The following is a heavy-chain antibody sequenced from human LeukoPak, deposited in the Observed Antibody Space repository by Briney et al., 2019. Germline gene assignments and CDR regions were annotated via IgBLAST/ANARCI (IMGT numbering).Heavy chain of an antibody. Sequence: PGGSLRLSCAVSGFTFGNYSMNWVRQAPGKGLEWVSSISSSSSYIYYADSVKGRFTISRDNAKNSLYLQMNIMRADDTAVYYCSRSRWTAVTTVWGEGTMVTVPS. CDR2: ISSSSSYI. CDR3: SRSRWTAVTTV. D-gene: IGHD4-17*01. V-gene: IGHV3-21*01. J-gene: IGHJ3*01. CDR1: GFTFGNYS.